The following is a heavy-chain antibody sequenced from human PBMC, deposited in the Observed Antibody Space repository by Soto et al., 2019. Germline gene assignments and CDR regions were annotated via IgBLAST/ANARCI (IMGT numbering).Heavy chain of an antibody. CDR3: AKGGVLWFGELLGIDY. V-gene: IGHV3-30*18. CDR2: ISYDGSNK. D-gene: IGHD3-10*01. CDR1: GFTFSSYG. J-gene: IGHJ4*02. Sequence: QVQLVESGGGVVQPGRSPRLSCAASGFTFSSYGMHWVRQAPGKGLEWVAVISYDGSNKYYADSVKGRFTISRDNSKNTLYLQMNSLRAEDTAVYYCAKGGVLWFGELLGIDYWGQGTLVTVSS.